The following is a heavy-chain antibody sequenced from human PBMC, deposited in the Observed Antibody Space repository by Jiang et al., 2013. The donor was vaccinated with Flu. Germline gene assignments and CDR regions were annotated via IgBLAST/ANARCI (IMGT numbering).Heavy chain of an antibody. CDR2: LLQWEH. J-gene: IGHJ5*02. CDR1: GGSISSYY. CDR3: ARLRCLIAARSSRCPGWLDP. V-gene: IGHV4-59*08. Sequence: LLKPSETLSLTCTVSGGSISSYYWSWIRQPQEGTGVDWVYLLQWEHQLQPSLKSRVTISVDTSKNQFPLKLSSVTAADTAVYYCARLRCLIAARSSRCPGWLDPWGQGTLVTVSS. D-gene: IGHD6-6*01.